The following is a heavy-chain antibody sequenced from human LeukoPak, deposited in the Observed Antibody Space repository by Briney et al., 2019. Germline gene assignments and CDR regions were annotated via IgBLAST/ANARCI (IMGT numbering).Heavy chain of an antibody. Sequence: GGSLRLSCAASGFTFSSYAMSWVRQAPGKGLEWVSAISGSGGSAYYADSVKGRFTISRDNSKNTLYLQMNSLRAEDTAVYYCAKEDRIAVAGTEDGGDYWGQGTLVTVSS. CDR2: ISGSGGSA. V-gene: IGHV3-23*01. J-gene: IGHJ4*02. D-gene: IGHD6-19*01. CDR3: AKEDRIAVAGTEDGGDY. CDR1: GFTFSSYA.